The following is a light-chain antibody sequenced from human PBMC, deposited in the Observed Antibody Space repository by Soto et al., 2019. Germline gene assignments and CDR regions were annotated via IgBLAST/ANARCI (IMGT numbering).Light chain of an antibody. CDR1: QSVSGS. CDR2: GAS. Sequence: EIVMTQSPATLSVSQGERATLSCRASQSVSGSLAWFQQRPGQAPRLLIYGASTRATGVPDRFSGSESGTEFTLTISSLQSEDFAVYYCQQYFHWLGNFGQGTKLEIK. CDR3: QQYFHWLGN. V-gene: IGKV3-15*01. J-gene: IGKJ2*01.